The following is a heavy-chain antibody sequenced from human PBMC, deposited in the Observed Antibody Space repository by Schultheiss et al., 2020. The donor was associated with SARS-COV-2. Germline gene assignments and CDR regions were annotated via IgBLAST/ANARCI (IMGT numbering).Heavy chain of an antibody. V-gene: IGHV3-23*01. D-gene: IGHD6-19*01. CDR3: AREGIAVAGTFDY. CDR1: GFSFNYYA. Sequence: GGSLRLSCAASGFSFNYYAMGWVRQAPGKGLEWVASISGSGSSTYYADSVKGRFTISRDNSKNTLFLQMSSLRDEDTAVYYCAREGIAVAGTFDYWGQGTLVTVSS. CDR2: ISGSGSST. J-gene: IGHJ4*02.